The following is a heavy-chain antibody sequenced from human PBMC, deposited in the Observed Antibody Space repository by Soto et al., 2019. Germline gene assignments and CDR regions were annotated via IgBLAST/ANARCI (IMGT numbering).Heavy chain of an antibody. CDR3: TTDRLQ. D-gene: IGHD4-4*01. V-gene: IGHV3-15*07. J-gene: IGHJ4*02. CDR1: GFIFTNAW. CDR2: IKSKTDGGTA. Sequence: GGSLRLSCAASGFIFTNAWMNWVRQVPGRGLEWVGRIKSKTDGGTADYTAPAKGRFTISRDDSKNTLYLQMNSLKIEDTAVYYCTTDRLQWGQGTLVTVSS.